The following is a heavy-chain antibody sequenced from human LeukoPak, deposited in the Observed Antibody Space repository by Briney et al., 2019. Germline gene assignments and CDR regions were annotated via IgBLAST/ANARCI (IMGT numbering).Heavy chain of an antibody. D-gene: IGHD2-2*01. CDR3: AKAPEGCSSTSCYYGY. CDR2: IRYDGSNK. J-gene: IGHJ4*02. Sequence: PGGSLRLSCAASGFTFSSYGMHWVRQAPGKGLEWVAFIRYDGSNKYYADSVKGRFTISRDNSKNTLYLQMNSLRAEDTAVYYCAKAPEGCSSTSCYYGYWGQGTLVAVSS. V-gene: IGHV3-30*02. CDR1: GFTFSSYG.